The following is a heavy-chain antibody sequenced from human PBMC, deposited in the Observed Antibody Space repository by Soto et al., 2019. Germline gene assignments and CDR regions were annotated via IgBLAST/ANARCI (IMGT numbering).Heavy chain of an antibody. Sequence: SETLSLTCTVSGGSISSYYWSWIRQPPGKGLEWIGYIYYSGSTNYNPSLKSRVTISVDTSKNQFSLKLSSVTAADTAVYYCARSRGYAANMDVWGKGTTVTVS. J-gene: IGHJ6*03. V-gene: IGHV4-59*01. CDR2: IYYSGST. CDR3: ARSRGYAANMDV. CDR1: GGSISSYY. D-gene: IGHD5-12*01.